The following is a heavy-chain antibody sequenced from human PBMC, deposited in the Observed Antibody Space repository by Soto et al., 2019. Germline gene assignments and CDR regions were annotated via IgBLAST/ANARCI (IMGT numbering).Heavy chain of an antibody. CDR3: AKVLCSTNCYGLCSYAIDV. J-gene: IGHJ6*02. CDR2: ISGSGGTT. V-gene: IGHV3-23*01. CDR1: GFTFSSYA. D-gene: IGHD2-2*01. Sequence: EVQLLESGGGLVQPGGSLRLSCEASGFTFSSYAMSWVRQAPGKGLEWVSAISGSGGTTYYADSVKGRLTISRDISKNPLYLQVNSLRVEDTAIYYCAKVLCSTNCYGLCSYAIDVWGQGNTVTGPS.